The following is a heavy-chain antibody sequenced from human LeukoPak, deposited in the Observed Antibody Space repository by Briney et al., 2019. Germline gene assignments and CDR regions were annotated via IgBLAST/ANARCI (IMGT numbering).Heavy chain of an antibody. D-gene: IGHD3-10*01. CDR2: IYYSGST. CDR1: GGSISSSSYY. Sequence: SETLSLTCTVSGGSISSSSYYWGWIRQPPGKGLEWIGSIYYSGSTYYNPSLKSRVTISVDTSKNQFSLKLSSVTAADTAVYYCARQQSAGAFDYWGQGTLSPSPQ. J-gene: IGHJ4*02. CDR3: ARQQSAGAFDY. V-gene: IGHV4-39*01.